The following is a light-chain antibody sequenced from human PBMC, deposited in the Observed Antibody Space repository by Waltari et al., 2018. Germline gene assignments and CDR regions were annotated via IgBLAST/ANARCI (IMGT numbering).Light chain of an antibody. CDR1: HGISTN. CDR2: TAS. J-gene: IGKJ4*01. Sequence: EVVMTQYPATLSVSPGGGVTLSCSASHGISTNLAWYQQKPGQAPRPLIYTASTRAAGVPARFSGSGSGTEFTLTISSLQSEDSAVYYCQQYNNWPPLTFGGGTKVEI. V-gene: IGKV3-15*01. CDR3: QQYNNWPPLT.